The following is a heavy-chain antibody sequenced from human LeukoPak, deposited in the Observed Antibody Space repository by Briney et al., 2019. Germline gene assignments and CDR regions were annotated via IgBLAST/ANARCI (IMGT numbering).Heavy chain of an antibody. CDR2: INPTSGST. D-gene: IGHD3-3*01. CDR3: ARHEVQPTIFGVVTILSSRPADPFDI. Sequence: ASVKVSCKASGYTFTSYYMHWVRQAPGQGLEWMGIINPTSGSTSYTQKFQDRFTMTRDTSTSTVYMELSSQRSEDIDVYYCARHEVQPTIFGVVTILSSRPADPFDIWGQGTMVTVSS. V-gene: IGHV1-46*01. CDR1: GYTFTSYY. J-gene: IGHJ3*02.